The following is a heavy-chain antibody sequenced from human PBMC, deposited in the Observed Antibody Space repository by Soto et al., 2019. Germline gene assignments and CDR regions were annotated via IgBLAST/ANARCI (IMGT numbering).Heavy chain of an antibody. D-gene: IGHD3-3*01. CDR1: GGSISSGGYY. J-gene: IGHJ4*01. V-gene: IGHV4-31*03. Sequence: SETLSPTCTVSGGSISSGGYYWSWIRQHPGKGLEWIGYIYYSGSTYYNPSLKSRVTISVDTSKNQFSLXXXXXTAADTAVYYXXXVXXTIFGVVIPYFDYWGXXXXVXXS. CDR3: XXVXXTIFGVVIPYFDY. CDR2: IYYSGST.